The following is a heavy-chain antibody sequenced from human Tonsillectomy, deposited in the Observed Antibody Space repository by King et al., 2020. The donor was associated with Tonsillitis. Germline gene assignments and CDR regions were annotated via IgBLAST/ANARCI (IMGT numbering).Heavy chain of an antibody. V-gene: IGHV1-18*04. CDR3: ARVAPRRFGELLEGH. J-gene: IGHJ4*02. CDR1: GYTFTTYG. CDR2: ISA. D-gene: IGHD3-10*01. Sequence: QLVQSGAEVKKPGASVKVSCKASGYTFTTYGISWVRQAPGQGLEWMGWISAYAQKLQGRVTMTTDTSTSTAYMELRSLRSYDTAVYYCARVAPRRFGELLEGHWGQGTLVTVSS.